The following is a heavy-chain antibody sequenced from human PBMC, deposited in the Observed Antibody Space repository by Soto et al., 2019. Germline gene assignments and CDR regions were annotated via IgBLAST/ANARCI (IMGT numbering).Heavy chain of an antibody. Sequence: GASVKVSCKASGGTFSSYAISWVRQAPGQGLEWMGGIIPIFGTANYAQKFQGRVTITADESTSTAYMELSSLRSEDTAVYYCAREVAGTGYFDYWGQGTLVTVSS. D-gene: IGHD6-13*01. CDR1: GGTFSSYA. J-gene: IGHJ4*02. V-gene: IGHV1-69*13. CDR3: AREVAGTGYFDY. CDR2: IIPIFGTA.